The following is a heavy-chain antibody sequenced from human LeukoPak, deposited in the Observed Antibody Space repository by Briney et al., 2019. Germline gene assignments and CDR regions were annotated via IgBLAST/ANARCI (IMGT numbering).Heavy chain of an antibody. CDR2: IKQDGSEK. D-gene: IGHD6-13*01. J-gene: IGHJ6*03. CDR3: ARVPQHSSSSWPYYYYYYMDV. CDR1: GFTFSSYA. V-gene: IGHV3-7*01. Sequence: PGGSLRLSYAASGFTFSSYAMHWVRQAPGKGLEWVANIKQDGSEKYYVDSVKGRFTISRDNAKNSLYLQMNSLRAEDTAVYYCARVPQHSSSSWPYYYYYYMDVWGKGTTVTVSS.